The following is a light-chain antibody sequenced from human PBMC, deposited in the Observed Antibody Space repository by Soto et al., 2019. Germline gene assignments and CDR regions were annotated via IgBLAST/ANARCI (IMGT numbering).Light chain of an antibody. Sequence: EIVLTQSPGTLSLSSGERATLSCRASQSVSGNCLAWYQQKPGQAPRLLISGASSRATGIPDRFSGSGSGTDFTLTISRLEPEDFAVYHCQQYGGSPLVTFGGGTKVEIK. CDR3: QQYGGSPLVT. V-gene: IGKV3-20*01. CDR1: QSVSGNC. CDR2: GAS. J-gene: IGKJ4*01.